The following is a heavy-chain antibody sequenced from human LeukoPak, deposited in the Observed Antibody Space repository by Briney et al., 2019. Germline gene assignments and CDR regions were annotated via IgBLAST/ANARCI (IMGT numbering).Heavy chain of an antibody. Sequence: SETLSLTCDVSGGSVTSTNWWTWVRQPPGKGLEWIGEVHLDGRTNYNPSLKSRLIMSVHLPENHISLKLTSVTAADTAVYYCAREGGFYRPLDYSGQGTLVTVSS. D-gene: IGHD3-3*01. CDR3: AREGGFYRPLDY. CDR2: VHLDGRT. CDR1: GGSVTSTNW. V-gene: IGHV4-4*02. J-gene: IGHJ4*02.